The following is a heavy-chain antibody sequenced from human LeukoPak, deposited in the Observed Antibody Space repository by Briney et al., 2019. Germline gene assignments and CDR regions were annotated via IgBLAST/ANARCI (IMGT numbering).Heavy chain of an antibody. D-gene: IGHD6-13*01. CDR1: GYTFTSYG. J-gene: IGHJ5*02. Sequence: GASVKVSYKASGYTFTSYGISWVRQAPGQGLEWMGWISAYNGNTNYAQKLQGRVTMTTDTSTSTAYMELRSLRSDDTAVYYCARTLLIAAAGFWFDPWGQGTLVTVSS. V-gene: IGHV1-18*01. CDR2: ISAYNGNT. CDR3: ARTLLIAAAGFWFDP.